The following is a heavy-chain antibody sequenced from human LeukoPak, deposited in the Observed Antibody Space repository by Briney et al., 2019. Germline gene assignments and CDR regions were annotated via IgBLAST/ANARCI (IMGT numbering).Heavy chain of an antibody. D-gene: IGHD2-2*01. CDR2: IFYSGTT. Sequence: SQTLSLTCTVSGGSIASDNYFWSWIRQHPEKGLEWIGYIFYSGTTYYNPSLKSRVTISVDTSKNRFSLKLNSVIAADTAVYYCAREVNEPASADAFDIWGQGTMVTVSS. CDR1: GGSIASDNYF. V-gene: IGHV4-31*03. J-gene: IGHJ3*02. CDR3: AREVNEPASADAFDI.